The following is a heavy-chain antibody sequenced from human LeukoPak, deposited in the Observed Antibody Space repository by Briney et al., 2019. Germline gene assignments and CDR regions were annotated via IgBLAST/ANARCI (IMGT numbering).Heavy chain of an antibody. D-gene: IGHD2-21*02. Sequence: PGGSLRLSCVASGFTFEDYGMSWVRQTPGKGLEWVSGTNWNGDKTTYADSVKGRFTISRDKANNSLYLQMNNLRAEDTALYHCARDFADAVTLYHNWFDPWGQGTLVTVSS. J-gene: IGHJ5*02. CDR1: GFTFEDYG. V-gene: IGHV3-20*01. CDR2: TNWNGDKT. CDR3: ARDFADAVTLYHNWFDP.